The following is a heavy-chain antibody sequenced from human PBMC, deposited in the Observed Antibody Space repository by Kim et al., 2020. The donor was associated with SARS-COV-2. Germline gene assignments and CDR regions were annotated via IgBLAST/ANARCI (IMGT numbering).Heavy chain of an antibody. CDR2: VDHSGTT. V-gene: IGHV4-4*02. CDR3: ARGARSAWTLRAWFHP. CDR1: GASISSSSC. D-gene: IGHD3-3*01. J-gene: IGHJ5*02. Sequence: SETLSLTCVVSGASISSSSCWSWVRQPPGKGLEWIGEVDHSGTTSYNVSLKSRVTISVDKSKNQFSLRLNSVSAADTAVYYCARGARSAWTLRAWFHPWGQGTLVTVSA.